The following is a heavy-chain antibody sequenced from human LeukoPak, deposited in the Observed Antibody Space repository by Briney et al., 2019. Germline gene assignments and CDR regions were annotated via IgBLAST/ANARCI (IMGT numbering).Heavy chain of an antibody. V-gene: IGHV3-53*01. J-gene: IGHJ6*02. Sequence: GGSLRLSCAASGFTVSSNYMSWVRQAPGKGPEWVSVIYSGGSTYYADSVKGRFTISRDNSKNTLYLQMNSLRAEDTAVYYCASMVERYYYYGMDVWGQGTTVTVSS. D-gene: IGHD1-1*01. CDR1: GFTVSSNY. CDR2: IYSGGST. CDR3: ASMVERYYYYGMDV.